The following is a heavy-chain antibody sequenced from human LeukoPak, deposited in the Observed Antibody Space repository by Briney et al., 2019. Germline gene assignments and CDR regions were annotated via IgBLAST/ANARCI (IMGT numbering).Heavy chain of an antibody. J-gene: IGHJ4*02. Sequence: SDTLSLTCTVSGGSINSGSYYWSWIRQPAGRGLEWIGRIYTSGTTNYNPSLKSRVTISLDTSKNQFSLNLGSVTAADTAVYYCARVLRNDYGNSAIDFWGQGTLVTVFS. CDR3: ARVLRNDYGNSAIDF. CDR1: GGSINSGSYY. V-gene: IGHV4-61*02. D-gene: IGHD4-11*01. CDR2: IYTSGTT.